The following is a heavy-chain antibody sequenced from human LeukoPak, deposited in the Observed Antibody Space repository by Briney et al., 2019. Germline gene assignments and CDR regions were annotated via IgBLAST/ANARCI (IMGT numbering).Heavy chain of an antibody. CDR1: GFTFSSYG. Sequence: PGGSLRLSCAASGFTFSSYGMHWVRQAPGKGLEWVAFIRYDGSNKYYADSVKGRFTISRDNSKNTLYLQMNSLRAEDTAVYYCAKDHTTTRAPGFDPWGQGTLVTVSS. CDR3: AKDHTTTRAPGFDP. D-gene: IGHD1-26*01. J-gene: IGHJ5*02. V-gene: IGHV3-30*02. CDR2: IRYDGSNK.